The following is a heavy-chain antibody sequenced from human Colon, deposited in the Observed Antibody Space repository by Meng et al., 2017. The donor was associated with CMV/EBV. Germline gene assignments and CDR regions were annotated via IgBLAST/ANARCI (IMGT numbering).Heavy chain of an antibody. J-gene: IGHJ4*02. CDR2: INTDDGDT. CDR3: ARDRASLYYQFDS. Sequence: QVQLVQYGFEVKRPGASVKVSCKASGYSFTGYYLHWLRQAPGQRLEWLGRINTDDGDTKYAPKFRGRATMTRDTSITTAYMELDGLTSDDTATYYCARDRASLYYQFDSWGQGTLVTVSS. CDR1: GYSFTGYY. V-gene: IGHV1-2*06. D-gene: IGHD5/OR15-5a*01.